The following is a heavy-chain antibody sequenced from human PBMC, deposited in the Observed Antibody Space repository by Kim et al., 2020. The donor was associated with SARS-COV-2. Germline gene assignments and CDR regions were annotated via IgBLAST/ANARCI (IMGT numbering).Heavy chain of an antibody. V-gene: IGHV3-9*01. CDR1: GFTFDDYA. Sequence: GGSLRLSCAASGFTFDDYAMHWVRQAPGKGLEWVSGISWNSGSIGYADSVKGRFTISRDNAKNSLYLQMNSLRAEDTALYYCAKDRVGAAARAFDIWGQG. CDR2: ISWNSGSI. D-gene: IGHD6-13*01. J-gene: IGHJ3*02. CDR3: AKDRVGAAARAFDI.